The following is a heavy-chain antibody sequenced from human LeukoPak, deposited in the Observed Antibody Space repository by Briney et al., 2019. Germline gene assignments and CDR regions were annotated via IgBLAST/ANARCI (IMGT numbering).Heavy chain of an antibody. J-gene: IGHJ4*02. CDR3: ARRKFGELLYLGFDY. D-gene: IGHD3-10*01. V-gene: IGHV4-39*01. CDR2: IYYSGST. Sequence: PGGSLRLSCAASGFTFSSYWMSWVRQVPGKGLEWIGSIYYSGSTYYNPSPKSRVTISVDTSKNQFSLKLSSVTAADTAVYYCARRKFGELLYLGFDYWGQGTLVTVSS. CDR1: GFTFSSYW.